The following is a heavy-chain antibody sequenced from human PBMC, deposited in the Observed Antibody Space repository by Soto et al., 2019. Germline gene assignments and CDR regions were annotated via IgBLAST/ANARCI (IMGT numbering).Heavy chain of an antibody. Sequence: QVQLVQSGAEEKKPGASVKVSCKASGYTFTSYAMHWVRQAPGQRLEWMGWINAGNGNTKYSQKFQGRVTITSDTSASRAYMELSILRSEDTAVYYCERGIAPYYFDYLVQVTLVTVSS. V-gene: IGHV1-3*05. J-gene: IGHJ4*02. CDR3: ERGIAPYYFDY. D-gene: IGHD6-13*01. CDR2: INAGNGNT. CDR1: GYTFTSYA.